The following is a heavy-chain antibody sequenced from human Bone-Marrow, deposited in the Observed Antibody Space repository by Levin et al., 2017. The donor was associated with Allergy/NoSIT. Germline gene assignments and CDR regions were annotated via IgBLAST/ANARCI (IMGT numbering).Heavy chain of an antibody. J-gene: IGHJ4*02. D-gene: IGHD1-1*01. CDR1: GFTFSSYG. Sequence: GGSLRLSCAASGFTFSSYGMHWVRQAPGKGLEWVAVISYDGSNKYYADSVKGRFTISRDNSKNTLYLQMNSLRAEDTAVYYCAKDFFSYNWNYGYWGQGTLVTVSS. V-gene: IGHV3-30*18. CDR3: AKDFFSYNWNYGY. CDR2: ISYDGSNK.